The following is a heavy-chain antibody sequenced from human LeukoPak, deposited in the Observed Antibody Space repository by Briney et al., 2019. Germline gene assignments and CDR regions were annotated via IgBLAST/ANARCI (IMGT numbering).Heavy chain of an antibody. CDR2: ISGGGGST. J-gene: IGHJ4*02. D-gene: IGHD4-17*01. Sequence: PGGSLRLSCAASEFTFSNYAMNWVRQAPGKGLEWVSGISGGGGSTNYADSVKGRFTISRDNSKNTVFLQMKSLRAEDTAAYYCAKGHSDYGTGFDLWGRGTLVTVSS. CDR1: EFTFSNYA. CDR3: AKGHSDYGTGFDL. V-gene: IGHV3-23*01.